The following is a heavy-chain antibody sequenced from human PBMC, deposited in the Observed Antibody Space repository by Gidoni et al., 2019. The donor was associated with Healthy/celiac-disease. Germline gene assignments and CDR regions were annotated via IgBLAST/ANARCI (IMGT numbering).Heavy chain of an antibody. V-gene: IGHV3-30*18. CDR1: GFTFSSYG. CDR3: AKDDSEYSYGSPKDY. D-gene: IGHD5-18*01. CDR2: ISYDGSNK. J-gene: IGHJ4*02. Sequence: QVQLVESGGGVVQPGRSLRLSCAASGFTFSSYGMHWVRQAPGKGLEWVAVISYDGSNKYYADSVKGRFTISRDNSKNTLYLQMNSLRAEDTAVYYCAKDDSEYSYGSPKDYWGQGTLVTVSS.